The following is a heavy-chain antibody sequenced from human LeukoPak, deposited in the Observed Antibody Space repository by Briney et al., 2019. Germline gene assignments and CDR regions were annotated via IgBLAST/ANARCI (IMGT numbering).Heavy chain of an antibody. Sequence: PGGSLRLSCEGSRFSFANYAMSWVRQTPGKELDWISAINAGGGITYYADSVKGRFTISRDNSKNTLYLQMDSLRVEDSAVYYCARDVTARPRWFDPWGQGTLVSVSS. V-gene: IGHV3-23*01. D-gene: IGHD6-6*01. J-gene: IGHJ5*02. CDR3: ARDVTARPRWFDP. CDR2: INAGGGIT. CDR1: RFSFANYA.